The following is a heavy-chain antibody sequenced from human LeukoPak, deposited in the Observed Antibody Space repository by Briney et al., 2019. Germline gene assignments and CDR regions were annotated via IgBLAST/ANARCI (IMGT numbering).Heavy chain of an antibody. Sequence: GGSLRLSCAASGFTFSSYSMNWVRQAPGKGLEWVSSISSSSSYIYYADSVKGRFTISRDNAKNSLYLQMNSLRDEDTAVYYCARDRNVATPVSAFDIWGQGTMDTVSS. CDR3: ARDRNVATPVSAFDI. V-gene: IGHV3-21*01. J-gene: IGHJ3*02. CDR1: GFTFSSYS. D-gene: IGHD2-15*01. CDR2: ISSSSSYI.